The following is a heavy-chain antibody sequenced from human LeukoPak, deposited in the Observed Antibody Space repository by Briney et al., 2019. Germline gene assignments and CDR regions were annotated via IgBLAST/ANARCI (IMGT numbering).Heavy chain of an antibody. Sequence: GGSLRLSCAASGFTFSSYGMHWVRQAPGKGLEWVAFISYDGSNKYYADSVKGRFTIPRDNSKNTLYLQMNSLRAEDTAVYYCAKDLERWGQGTLVTVSS. CDR3: AKDLER. CDR1: GFTFSSYG. CDR2: ISYDGSNK. V-gene: IGHV3-30*02. D-gene: IGHD5-24*01. J-gene: IGHJ4*02.